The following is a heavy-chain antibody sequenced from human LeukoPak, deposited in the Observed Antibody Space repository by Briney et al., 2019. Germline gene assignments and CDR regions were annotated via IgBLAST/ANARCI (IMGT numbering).Heavy chain of an antibody. J-gene: IGHJ4*02. Sequence: GASVKVSCKASGYTFTSYAMNWVRQAPGQGLEWMGWINTNTGNPTYAQGFTGRFVFSLDTSVSTAYLQISSLKAEDTAVYYCARGPYLDWLLSGPPSFDYWGQGTLVTVSS. V-gene: IGHV7-4-1*02. D-gene: IGHD3/OR15-3a*01. CDR1: GYTFTSYA. CDR2: INTNTGNP. CDR3: ARGPYLDWLLSGPPSFDY.